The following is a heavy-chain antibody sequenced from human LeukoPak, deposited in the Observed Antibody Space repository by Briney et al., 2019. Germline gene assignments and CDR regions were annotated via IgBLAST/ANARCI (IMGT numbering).Heavy chain of an antibody. D-gene: IGHD2-15*01. CDR2: IYHSGST. J-gene: IGHJ5*02. V-gene: IGHV4-4*02. Sequence: PSGTLSLTCAVSGDSISSSNWWSWVRQPPGKGLEWIGEIYHSGSTNYNPSLKSRVTISVDKSKNQFSLKLSSVTAADTAVYYCAREEVQDCSGGSCYWFDPWGQGTLVTASS. CDR1: GDSISSSNW. CDR3: AREEVQDCSGGSCYWFDP.